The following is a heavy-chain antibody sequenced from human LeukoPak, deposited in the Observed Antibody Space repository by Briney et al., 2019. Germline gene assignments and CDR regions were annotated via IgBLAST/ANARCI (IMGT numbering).Heavy chain of an antibody. J-gene: IGHJ4*02. CDR3: ATYRGYPVDY. V-gene: IGHV3-21*06. CDR1: GFTFSSIS. Sequence: SGGSLRLSYEGSGFTFSSISMNWVRQAPGKGLEWVSSISPNGDTIYHADSVKGRFTTSRDNAKSLLYLEMNSLRVEDTAVYYCATYRGYPVDYWGQGTLVTVSS. D-gene: IGHD6-13*01. CDR2: ISPNGDTI.